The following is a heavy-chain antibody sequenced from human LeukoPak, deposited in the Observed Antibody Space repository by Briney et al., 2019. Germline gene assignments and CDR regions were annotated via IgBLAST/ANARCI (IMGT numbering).Heavy chain of an antibody. CDR1: GFTFSSYA. CDR2: ISGSGGST. CDR3: ASLGCSSTSCYNY. Sequence: PGGSLRLSCAASGFTFSSYAMSWVRQAPGKGLEWVSAISGSGGSTYYADSVKGRFTISRDNSKNTLYLQMNSLRAEDTAVYYCASLGCSSTSCYNYWGQGTLVTVSS. V-gene: IGHV3-23*01. J-gene: IGHJ4*02. D-gene: IGHD2-2*02.